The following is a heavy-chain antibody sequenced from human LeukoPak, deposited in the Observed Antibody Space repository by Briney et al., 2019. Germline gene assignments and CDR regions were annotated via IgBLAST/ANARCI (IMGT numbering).Heavy chain of an antibody. CDR3: AKDWAVLGTMVPN. D-gene: IGHD5-12*01. V-gene: IGHV3-30*02. Sequence: GGSLRLSCAASGLIFGSYGMHWVRQAPGKGLEWVAFIRFDGTNKYYAGSVKGRFTISRDNSKNTLYLQMNSLRPEDTAVYYCAKDWAVLGTMVPNWGQGTVVTVSS. CDR2: IRFDGTNK. J-gene: IGHJ4*02. CDR1: GLIFGSYG.